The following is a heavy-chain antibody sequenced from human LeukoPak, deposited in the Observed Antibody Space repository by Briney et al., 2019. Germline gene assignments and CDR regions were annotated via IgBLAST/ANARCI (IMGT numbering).Heavy chain of an antibody. CDR2: VDYSGGDT. CDR3: AKDEAPAFDY. J-gene: IGHJ4*02. CDR1: GFTLSSYE. Sequence: PGGSLRLSCIASGFTLSSYEMSWIRQAPGKGLEWVSSVDYSGGDTHYADSVKGRFTISRDNSKNTLYLQMNSLRAEDTAVYYCAKDEAPAFDYWGQGTLVTVSS. V-gene: IGHV3-23*01.